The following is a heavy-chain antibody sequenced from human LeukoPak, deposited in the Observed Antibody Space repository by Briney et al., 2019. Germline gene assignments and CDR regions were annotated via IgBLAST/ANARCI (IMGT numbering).Heavy chain of an antibody. CDR2: IYTSGST. CDR1: GGSIRSGSYY. CDR3: ARGGFGAKGLFDY. J-gene: IGHJ4*02. Sequence: SQTLSLTCTVSGGSIRSGSYYWSWIRQPAGKGLEWIGRIYTSGSTNYNPSLKSRVTISVDTSKNQFSLKLSSVTAADTAVYYCARGGFGAKGLFDYWGQGTLVTVSS. V-gene: IGHV4-61*02. D-gene: IGHD3-3*01.